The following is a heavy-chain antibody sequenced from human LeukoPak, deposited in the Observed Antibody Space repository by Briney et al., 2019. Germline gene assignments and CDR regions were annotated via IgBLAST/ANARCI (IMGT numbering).Heavy chain of an antibody. V-gene: IGHV3-21*01. CDR1: GFTFSSYS. D-gene: IGHD1-26*01. Sequence: PGGSLRLSCAASGFTFSSYSMNCVRQAPGKGLEWVSSISSSSSYIYYADSMKGRFTISRDNAKNSLYLQMNSLRAEDTAVYYCARDRPYDSGSYDYWGQGTLVTVSS. J-gene: IGHJ4*02. CDR2: ISSSSSYI. CDR3: ARDRPYDSGSYDY.